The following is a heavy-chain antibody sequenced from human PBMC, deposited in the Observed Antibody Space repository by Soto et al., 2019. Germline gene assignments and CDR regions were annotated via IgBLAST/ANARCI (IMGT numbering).Heavy chain of an antibody. J-gene: IGHJ4*02. Sequence: ATVKVSCKASGHTFTSHGVHWVRQAPGQGLEWMGWINTANGETKYSKKFQDRVVITRDTSANTAYLELGSLTSEDTAVFYCARDRSMWYGGGEYWGQGTLVTVSS. V-gene: IGHV1-3*04. CDR2: INTANGET. CDR1: GHTFTSHG. CDR3: ARDRSMWYGGGEY. D-gene: IGHD3-10*01.